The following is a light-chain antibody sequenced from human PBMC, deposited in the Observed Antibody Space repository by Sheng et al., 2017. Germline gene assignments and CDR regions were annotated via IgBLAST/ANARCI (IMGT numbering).Light chain of an antibody. J-gene: IGKJ3*01. CDR1: QSVLYSSNNKNY. V-gene: IGKV4-1*01. CDR3: QQYYSTPFT. CDR2: WAS. Sequence: DIVMTQSPDFLAVSLGERATINCKSSQSVLYSSNNKNYLAWYQHKPGQPPKLLIYWASTRESGVPDRFSGSGSGTDFTLTISSLQAEDVAVYYCQQYYSTPFTFGPGTKVDIK.